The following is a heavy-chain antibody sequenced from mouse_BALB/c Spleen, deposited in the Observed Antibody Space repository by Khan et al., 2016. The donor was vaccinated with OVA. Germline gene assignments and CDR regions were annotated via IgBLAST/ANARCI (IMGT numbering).Heavy chain of an antibody. CDR3: VRDGAYHRSDGWFAY. Sequence: VQLQQSGAELARPGASVKMSCKASGYTFTSYTIHWIKKRPGQGLEWIGYINPSNGYTNYNQKFKDKATLTTDKSSTTAYLQLSSLTSDDSEVYNWVRDGAYHRSDGWFAYWGQGTLVTVSA. CDR1: GYTFTSYT. V-gene: IGHV1-4*01. CDR2: INPSNGYT. D-gene: IGHD2-14*01. J-gene: IGHJ3*01.